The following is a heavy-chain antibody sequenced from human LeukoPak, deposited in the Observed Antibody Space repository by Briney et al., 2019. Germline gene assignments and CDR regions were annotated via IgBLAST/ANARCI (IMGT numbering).Heavy chain of an antibody. Sequence: QSRGSLRLSCVVSGINFADYAMHWVRQTPGKGLEWVSLISADGGSTFSADSVKGRFSISRDNSKNSLYLQMNSLRSEDTAMYYCAKESGKYDYWGQGTLVAVSS. V-gene: IGHV3-43*02. CDR3: AKESGKYDY. J-gene: IGHJ4*02. CDR2: ISADGGST. CDR1: GINFADYA.